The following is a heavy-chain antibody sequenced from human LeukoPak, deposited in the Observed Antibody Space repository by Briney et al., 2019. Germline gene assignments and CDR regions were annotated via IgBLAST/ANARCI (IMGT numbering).Heavy chain of an antibody. Sequence: ASVKVSCKASGGTFSSYTISWVRQAPGQGLEWMGWINPNSGGTNYAQKFQGRVTMTRDTSISTAYMELSRLRSDDTAVYYCARDYDFWSGFRYMDVWGKGTTVTVSS. CDR2: INPNSGGT. V-gene: IGHV1-2*02. CDR1: GGTFSSYT. J-gene: IGHJ6*03. D-gene: IGHD3-3*01. CDR3: ARDYDFWSGFRYMDV.